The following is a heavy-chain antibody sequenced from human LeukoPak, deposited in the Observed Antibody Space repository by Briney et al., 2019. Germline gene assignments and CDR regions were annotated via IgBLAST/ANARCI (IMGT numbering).Heavy chain of an antibody. V-gene: IGHV4-39*07. D-gene: IGHD1-14*01. Sequence: SETLSLTCTVSGGSINSSNYYWAWIRQPPGKGLEWFGSMYYSGSTYYNPSLKSRVTISVDTSKNQFSLNLSSVTAADTAVYYCARDRPEYPLWFDPWGQGTLVTVSS. CDR2: MYYSGST. J-gene: IGHJ5*02. CDR1: GGSINSSNYY. CDR3: ARDRPEYPLWFDP.